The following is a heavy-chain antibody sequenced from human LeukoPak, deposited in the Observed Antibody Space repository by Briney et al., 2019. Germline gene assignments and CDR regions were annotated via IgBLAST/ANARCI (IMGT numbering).Heavy chain of an antibody. V-gene: IGHV3-7*03. D-gene: IGHD3-16*01. CDR2: INHNGNVN. CDR1: GFSFSSYW. CDR3: ARGGGLDV. Sequence: TGGSLRLSCAASGFSFSSYWMNRARQAPGKGLEWVASINHNGNVNYYVDSVKGRFTISRDNAKNSLYLQMSNLRAEDTAVYFCARGGGLDVWGQRATVTVSS. J-gene: IGHJ6*02.